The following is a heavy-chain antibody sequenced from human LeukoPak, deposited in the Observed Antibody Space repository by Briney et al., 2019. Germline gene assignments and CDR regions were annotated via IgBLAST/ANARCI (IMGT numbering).Heavy chain of an antibody. CDR1: GFTFSSYW. Sequence: GGSLTLSCAASGFTFSSYWMSWVRQAPGKGLEWLANIKQDGSEKYYVDSVKGRFTISRDNAKNSLYLQMNSLRAEDTAVYYCARDIGSGWYYGMDVWGQGTTVTVSS. D-gene: IGHD6-19*01. J-gene: IGHJ6*02. CDR2: IKQDGSEK. V-gene: IGHV3-7*01. CDR3: ARDIGSGWYYGMDV.